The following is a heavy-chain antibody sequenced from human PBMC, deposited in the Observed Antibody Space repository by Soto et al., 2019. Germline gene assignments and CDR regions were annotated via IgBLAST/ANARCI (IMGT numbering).Heavy chain of an antibody. V-gene: IGHV3-21*01. D-gene: IGHD2-15*01. CDR1: GFTFSSYS. J-gene: IGHJ4*02. Sequence: EVQLVESGGGLVKPGGSLRLSCAAFGFTFSSYSMNWIRQAPGKGLEWVSSISSSSSSIYYADSVKGRFTISRDNAKNSLYLQMNSLRAEDTAVYYCAGYCSGGSCYSEADYWGQGTLVTVSS. CDR2: ISSSSSSI. CDR3: AGYCSGGSCYSEADY.